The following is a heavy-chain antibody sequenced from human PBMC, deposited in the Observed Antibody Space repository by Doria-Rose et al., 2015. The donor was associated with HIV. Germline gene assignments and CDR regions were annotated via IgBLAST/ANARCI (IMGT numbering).Heavy chain of an antibody. CDR1: EYRFTSYW. CDR2: IYPGDSAT. J-gene: IGHJ4*02. CDR3: ARLKTAIDDYGDYTDKFYFDF. Sequence: VQLQESGAEVKKAGESLKISCKGSEYRFTSYWIGWVRQMPGKGLECMGIIYPGDSATRYRPSFQGQVTMSVDKSNNPAYLQWSSLKASDSAMYYCARLKTAIDDYGDYTDKFYFDFWGQGTLVTVSS. D-gene: IGHD4-17*01. V-gene: IGHV5-51*03.